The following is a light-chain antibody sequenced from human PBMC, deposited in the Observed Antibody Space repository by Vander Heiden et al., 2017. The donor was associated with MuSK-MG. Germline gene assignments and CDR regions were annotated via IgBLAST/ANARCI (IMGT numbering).Light chain of an antibody. CDR3: CSYAGSTTFIV. V-gene: IGLV2-23*02. CDR2: EVT. Sequence: QSALTHPASVSGSSAESSPISCTGTSSDVGSYNLVSWYQQHPGKAPKLLIYEVTRRPSGVSNRFSGSNSGNTATLTISGLQAEDEADYYCCSYAGSTTFIVFGGGTKLTVL. CDR1: SSDVGSYNL. J-gene: IGLJ2*01.